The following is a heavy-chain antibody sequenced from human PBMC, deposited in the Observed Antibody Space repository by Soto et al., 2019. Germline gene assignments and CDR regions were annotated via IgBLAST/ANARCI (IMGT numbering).Heavy chain of an antibody. CDR3: AKGGNIDF. D-gene: IGHD3-16*01. Sequence: GGSLRLSCAASGFSFSTYWMSWVRQAPGKGLEWVANIKDDGGETYYVDSVKGRFTISRDNAKTSLYLQMNSLRAEDTAVYYCAKGGNIDFCGQGTLVTVS. CDR2: IKDDGGET. CDR1: GFSFSTYW. J-gene: IGHJ4*01. V-gene: IGHV3-7*03.